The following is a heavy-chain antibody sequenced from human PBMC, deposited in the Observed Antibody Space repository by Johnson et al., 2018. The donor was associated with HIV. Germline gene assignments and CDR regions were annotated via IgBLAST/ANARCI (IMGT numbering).Heavy chain of an antibody. CDR1: GFTFSSYA. D-gene: IGHD6-13*01. CDR3: AKDWGIAAAGTDAFDI. J-gene: IGHJ3*02. Sequence: QVQLVESGGGVVQPGRSLSLSCAASGFTFSSYAMNWVRQAPGKGLEWVAVISYDGSNKYYADSVKVRFPISRDNSKNTLYLQMNSLRAEDTAVYYCAKDWGIAAAGTDAFDIWGQGTMVTVSS. V-gene: IGHV3-30*04. CDR2: ISYDGSNK.